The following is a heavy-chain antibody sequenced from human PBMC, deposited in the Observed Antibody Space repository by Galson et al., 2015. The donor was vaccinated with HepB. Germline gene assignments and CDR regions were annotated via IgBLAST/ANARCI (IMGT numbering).Heavy chain of an antibody. J-gene: IGHJ3*01. CDR2: LNADGTNT. V-gene: IGHV3-74*01. D-gene: IGHD6-19*01. Sequence: SLRLSCAASGFTIRSYWMHWVRQAPGKGLVWVSGLNADGTNTRYADSVKGRFTVSRDNAKNTLYLQMNSLRADDTAVYYCVSLSLAVAQHAFDLWGQGTVVTVSS. CDR3: VSLSLAVAQHAFDL. CDR1: GFTIRSYW.